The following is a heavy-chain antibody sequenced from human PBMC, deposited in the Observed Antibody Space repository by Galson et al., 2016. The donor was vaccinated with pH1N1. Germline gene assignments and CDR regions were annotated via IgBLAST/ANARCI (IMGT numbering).Heavy chain of an antibody. CDR3: AREGLWPGVDAFDI. V-gene: IGHV3-48*04. D-gene: IGHD4/OR15-4a*01. CDR1: GFTFNEYG. Sequence: SLRLSCAASGFTFNEYGMNWVRQAPGKGLEWVSYISLSSSIIHYADSVKGRFIISRDSAKNSLYLQMNSLRAEETALYYCAREGLWPGVDAFDIWGQGTMVTVSS. J-gene: IGHJ3*02. CDR2: ISLSSSII.